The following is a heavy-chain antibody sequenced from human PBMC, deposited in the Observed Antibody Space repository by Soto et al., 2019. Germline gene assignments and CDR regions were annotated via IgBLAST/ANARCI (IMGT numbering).Heavy chain of an antibody. J-gene: IGHJ3*02. Sequence: ASVKVSCKASGYTFTSYYMHWVRQAPGQGLEWMGIINPSGGSTSYAQKFQGRVTMTRDTSTSTVYMELSSLRSEDTAVYYCARNAPTPGITMMRGVFDIGGKGTRVTVSS. V-gene: IGHV1-46*01. D-gene: IGHD3-22*01. CDR2: INPSGGST. CDR1: GYTFTSYY. CDR3: ARNAPTPGITMMRGVFDI.